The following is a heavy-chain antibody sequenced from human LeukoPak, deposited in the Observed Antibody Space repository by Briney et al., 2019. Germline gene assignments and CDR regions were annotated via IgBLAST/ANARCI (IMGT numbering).Heavy chain of an antibody. J-gene: IGHJ4*02. CDR3: ARSVVVTASFDY. CDR1: GYTFTSYY. D-gene: IGHD2-21*02. CDR2: INPSGGNT. V-gene: IGHV1-46*01. Sequence: ASVKVSCKASGYTFTSYYMHWVRQAPGQGLGWMGIINPSGGNTSYAQKFQGRVTMTRDTSTSTVYMELSSLRSEDTAVYYCARSVVVTASFDYWGQGTLVTVSS.